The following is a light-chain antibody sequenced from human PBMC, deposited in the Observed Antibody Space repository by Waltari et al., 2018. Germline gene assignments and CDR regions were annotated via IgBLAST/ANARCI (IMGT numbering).Light chain of an antibody. V-gene: IGKV3D-15*01. CDR1: ESVSTN. J-gene: IGKJ2*01. CDR3: QQYNSWPPYT. CDR2: GAS. Sequence: VMTQSPGTLTVSLGDTVTLSCRVSESVSTNLAWYQQKPGQAPRVLIYGASTRAAGTPARFSGSGSRTEFSLTIGSLQPEDSAVYYCQQYNSWPPYTFGQGTKLDI.